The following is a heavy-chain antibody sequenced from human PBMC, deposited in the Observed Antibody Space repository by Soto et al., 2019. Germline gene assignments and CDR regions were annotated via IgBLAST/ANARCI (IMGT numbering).Heavy chain of an antibody. CDR2: IIPIFGTA. D-gene: IGHD6-19*01. V-gene: IGHV1-69*13. J-gene: IGHJ5*02. CDR1: GGTFSSYA. CDR3: ARGRAVAGTRAGNVYNWFDP. Sequence: ASVKVSCKASGGTFSSYAISWVRQAPGQGLEWMGGIIPIFGTANYAQKFQGRVTITADESTSTAYMELSSLGSEDTAVYYCARGRAVAGTRAGNVYNWFDPWGQGTLVTVSS.